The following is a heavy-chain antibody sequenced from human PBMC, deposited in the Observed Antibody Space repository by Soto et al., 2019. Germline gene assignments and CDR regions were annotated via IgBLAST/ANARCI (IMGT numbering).Heavy chain of an antibody. V-gene: IGHV3-48*02. D-gene: IGHD3-9*01. CDR1: GFTFSGYS. J-gene: IGHJ4*02. CDR3: VREDILGVRSFDY. Sequence: LRLSCAASGFTFSGYSVNWVRQAPGKGLEWISYISSGSKTIYYADSVKGRFIVSRDNAKNSQYLQMNSLRDEDTAVYYCVREDILGVRSFDYWGQGTLVTVSS. CDR2: ISSGSKTI.